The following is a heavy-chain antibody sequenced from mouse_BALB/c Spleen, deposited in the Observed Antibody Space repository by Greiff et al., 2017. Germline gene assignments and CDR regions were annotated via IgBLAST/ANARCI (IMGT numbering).Heavy chain of an antibody. CDR3: ARVHGAWFAY. V-gene: IGHV3-2*02. Sequence: EVQLQQSGPGLVKPSQSLSLTCTVTGYSITSDYAWNWIRQFPGNKLEWMGYISYSGSTSYNPSLKSRISITRVTSKNQFFLQLNSVTTEDTATYYCARVHGAWFAYWGQGTLVTVSA. J-gene: IGHJ3*01. CDR2: ISYSGST. CDR1: GYSITSDYA.